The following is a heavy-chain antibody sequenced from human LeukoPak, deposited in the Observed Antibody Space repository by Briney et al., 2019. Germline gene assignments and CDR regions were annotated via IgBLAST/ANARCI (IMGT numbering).Heavy chain of an antibody. CDR1: GGSFSGYY. J-gene: IGHJ4*02. CDR3: ARPTMPYYYGSGSYDY. V-gene: IGHV4-34*01. CDR2: INHSGST. Sequence: PSETLSLTCAVYGGSFSGYYWSWIRQPPGKGLEWIGEINHSGSTNYNPSLKSRVTISVDTSKNQFSLKLSSVTAADTAVYYCARPTMPYYYGSGSYDYWGQGTLVTVSS. D-gene: IGHD3-10*01.